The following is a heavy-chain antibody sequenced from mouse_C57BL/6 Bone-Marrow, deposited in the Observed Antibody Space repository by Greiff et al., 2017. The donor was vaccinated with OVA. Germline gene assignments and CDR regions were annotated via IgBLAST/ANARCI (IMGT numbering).Heavy chain of an antibody. D-gene: IGHD1-3*01. CDR1: GYTFTDYY. Sequence: EVQLQQSGPELVKPGASVKISCKASGYTFTDYYMNWVKQSHGKSLEWIGDINPNNGGTSYNQKFKGKATLTVDKSSSTAYMELRSLTSEDSAVYYCAREDFGVAPLHWYFDVWGTGTTVTVSS. J-gene: IGHJ1*03. CDR2: INPNNGGT. CDR3: AREDFGVAPLHWYFDV. V-gene: IGHV1-26*01.